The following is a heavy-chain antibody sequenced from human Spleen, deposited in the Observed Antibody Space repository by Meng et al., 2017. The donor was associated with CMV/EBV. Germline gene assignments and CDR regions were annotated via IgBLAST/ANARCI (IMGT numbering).Heavy chain of an antibody. CDR1: GYSISRGHY. V-gene: IGHV4-38-2*02. J-gene: IGHJ6*02. Sequence: SETLSLTCTVSGYSISRGHYWGWIRQPPGKGLEWIGSVYHSGVTYYNPSLKSRVTISVDTSKNQFSLKLSSVTAADTAVYYCARGTSYSGSYYLYYYGMDVWGQGTTVTVSS. CDR3: ARGTSYSGSYYLYYYGMDV. CDR2: VYHSGVT. D-gene: IGHD1-26*01.